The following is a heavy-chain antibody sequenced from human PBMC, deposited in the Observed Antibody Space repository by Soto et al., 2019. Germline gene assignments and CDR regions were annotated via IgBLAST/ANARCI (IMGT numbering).Heavy chain of an antibody. CDR2: ISTSSSAI. J-gene: IGHJ4*02. CDR3: ARERYSSAYYVDY. V-gene: IGHV3-48*02. D-gene: IGHD6-19*01. CDR1: GFTFSSYN. Sequence: GGSMRLSCTASGFTFSSYNMNWVRQAPGKGLEWVSYISTSSSAIYYADSVKGRFTISRDNAKNSLYLQINSLRDEDTAVYYCARERYSSAYYVDYWGQGTLVTVSS.